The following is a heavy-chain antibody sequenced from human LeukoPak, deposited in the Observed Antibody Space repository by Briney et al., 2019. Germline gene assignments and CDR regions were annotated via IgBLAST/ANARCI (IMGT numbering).Heavy chain of an antibody. CDR3: ARGEGGYDPHLG. V-gene: IGHV1-2*02. J-gene: IGHJ4*02. CDR2: INPNSGGT. Sequence: ASVTVSCKASGYTFTGYYLHWVRQAPGQGLEWMGWINPNSGGTNYAQKFQGRVTMTRDTSISTAYMELSRLRSDDTAVYYCARGEGGYDPHLGWGQGTLVTVSS. CDR1: GYTFTGYY. D-gene: IGHD5-12*01.